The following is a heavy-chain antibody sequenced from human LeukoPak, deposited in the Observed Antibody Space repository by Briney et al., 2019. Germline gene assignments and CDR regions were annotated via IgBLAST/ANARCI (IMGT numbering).Heavy chain of an antibody. D-gene: IGHD6-19*01. CDR3: SWASIAVAAVAGY. J-gene: IGHJ1*01. Sequence: ASVKVSCKASGYSFIGYHMHWVRQAPGQGLECMGWIDPNSGGTNYAQKFQGRVTMTRDTSITTVYMELSRLRSDDTAVYYCSWASIAVAAVAGYWGQGTLVTVSS. V-gene: IGHV1-2*02. CDR2: IDPNSGGT. CDR1: GYSFIGYH.